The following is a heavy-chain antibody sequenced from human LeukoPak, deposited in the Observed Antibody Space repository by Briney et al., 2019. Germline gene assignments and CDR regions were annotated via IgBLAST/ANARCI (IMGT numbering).Heavy chain of an antibody. CDR2: IRYDGSNK. CDR3: AKGSGGNGLDP. J-gene: IGHJ5*02. V-gene: IGHV3-30*02. CDR1: GFTFSSYA. Sequence: GGSLRLSCAASGFTFSSYAMSWVRQAPGKGLEWVAFIRYDGSNKYYADSVKGRFTISRDNSKNTLYLQMNSLRVEDTAVYYCAKGSGGNGLDPWGQGTLVTVSS. D-gene: IGHD3-16*01.